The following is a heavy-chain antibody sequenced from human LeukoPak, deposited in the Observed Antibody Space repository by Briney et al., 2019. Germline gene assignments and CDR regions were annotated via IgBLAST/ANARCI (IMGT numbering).Heavy chain of an antibody. V-gene: IGHV3-21*04. Sequence: GGSLRLSCAASGFTFSSYSMNWVRQAPGKGLEWVSSISSSSSYIYYADSVKGRFTISRDNAKNSLYLQMNSPRAEDTALYHCARVRSSGPFFFDIWGQGTMVTVSS. CDR2: ISSSSSYI. CDR3: ARVRSSGPFFFDI. D-gene: IGHD1-26*01. J-gene: IGHJ3*02. CDR1: GFTFSSYS.